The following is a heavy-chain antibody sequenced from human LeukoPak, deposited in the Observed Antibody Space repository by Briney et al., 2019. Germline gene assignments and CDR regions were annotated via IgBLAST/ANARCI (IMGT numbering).Heavy chain of an antibody. CDR2: IYHSGST. J-gene: IGHJ6*03. Sequence: SETLSLTCTVSSGSISSYYWSWIRQPPGKGLEWIGYIYHSGSTYYNPSLKSRVTISVDRSKNQFSLKLSSVTAADTAVYYCARGDDYTSMDVWGKGTTVTVSS. CDR1: SGSISSYY. V-gene: IGHV4-59*12. CDR3: ARGDDYTSMDV.